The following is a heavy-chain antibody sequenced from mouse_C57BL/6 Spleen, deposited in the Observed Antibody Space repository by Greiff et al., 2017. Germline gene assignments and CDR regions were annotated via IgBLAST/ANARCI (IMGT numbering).Heavy chain of an antibody. Sequence: EVMLVESGGGLVKPGGSLKLSCAASGFTFSDSGMHWVRQAPEKGLEWVAYISSCSSTIYYADTVKGRFTISRDNPTNTLFLQMTSLRSEDTAMYYGARPYYCSSYEYFDVWGTGTTVTVSS. D-gene: IGHD1-1*01. CDR1: GFTFSDSG. V-gene: IGHV5-17*01. J-gene: IGHJ1*03. CDR2: ISSCSSTI. CDR3: ARPYYCSSYEYFDV.